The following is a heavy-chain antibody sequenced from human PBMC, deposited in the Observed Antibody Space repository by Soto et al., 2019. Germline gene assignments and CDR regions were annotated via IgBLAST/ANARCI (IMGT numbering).Heavy chain of an antibody. CDR1: GGSISSSSYY. CDR3: ARQSSGWYNWFDP. Sequence: QLQLQESGPGLVKPSETLSLTCSVSGGSISSSSYYWGWIRQPPGKGLEWIGSIYYSGIIYYNPSLKSRVTLTVATSKHQLSLKLSAGTAAETAVYYCARQSSGWYNWFDPWGQGTLVTVSS. D-gene: IGHD6-19*01. V-gene: IGHV4-39*01. CDR2: IYYSGII. J-gene: IGHJ5*02.